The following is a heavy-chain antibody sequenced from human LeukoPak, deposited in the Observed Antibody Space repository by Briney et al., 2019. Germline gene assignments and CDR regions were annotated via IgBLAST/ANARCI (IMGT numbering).Heavy chain of an antibody. CDR3: ARDTSADYYDSSGYPGGYYGMDV. CDR1: GYTFTNNY. V-gene: IGHV1-46*01. J-gene: IGHJ6*02. CDR2: ICPRDGST. D-gene: IGHD3-22*01. Sequence: GASVKVSYKASGYTFTNNYLHWVRQAPGQGLEWMGMICPRDGSTSYAQNFQGRVTMTRDTSTSTVYMELSSLRSEDTAVYYCARDTSADYYDSSGYPGGYYGMDVWGQGTTVTVSS.